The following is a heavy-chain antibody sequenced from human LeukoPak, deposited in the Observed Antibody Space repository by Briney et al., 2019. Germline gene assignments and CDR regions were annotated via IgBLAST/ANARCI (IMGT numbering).Heavy chain of an antibody. CDR3: AKDLYSSSNDY. CDR1: GFTFNIYA. D-gene: IGHD6-13*01. V-gene: IGHV3-23*01. CDR2: ISANGGST. Sequence: GGSLRLSCAVSGFTFNIYAMSWVRQAPGKGLEWVSLISANGGSTYYADAVKGRFTISRDNSKNTMYLQMNSLRAEDTAIYYCAKDLYSSSNDYWGQGTLVTAYS. J-gene: IGHJ4*02.